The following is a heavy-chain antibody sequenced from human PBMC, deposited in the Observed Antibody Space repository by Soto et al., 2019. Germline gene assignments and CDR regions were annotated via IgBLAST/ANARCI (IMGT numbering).Heavy chain of an antibody. Sequence: GGSLRLSCAASGFTFSNAWMSWVRQAPGKGLEWVGRIKSKTDGGTTDYAAPVKGRFTISRDDSKNTLYLQMNSLKTEDTAVYYCTRTYYYGSGSYYLPSVWGQGTLVTVSS. J-gene: IGHJ4*02. CDR2: IKSKTDGGTT. CDR1: GFTFSNAW. CDR3: TRTYYYGSGSYYLPSV. D-gene: IGHD3-10*01. V-gene: IGHV3-15*01.